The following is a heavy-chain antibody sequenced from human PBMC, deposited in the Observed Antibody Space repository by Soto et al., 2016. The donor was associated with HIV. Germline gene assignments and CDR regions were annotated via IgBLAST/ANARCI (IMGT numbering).Heavy chain of an antibody. J-gene: IGHJ4*02. CDR3: ARDSRSPSFYDSSGRGKFYFDS. D-gene: IGHD3-22*01. CDR1: GFTFTNYA. V-gene: IGHV3-23*01. CDR2: MSGNDDRT. Sequence: EVQLLESGGGLVQPGGSLRLSCAASGFTFTNYAMNWVRQAPGRGLEWASCMSGNDDRTYFIDSVKGRFTLSRDNSQNTLYLQMNSLRAEDTAVYYCARDSRSPSFYDSSGRGKFYFDSSGPGNLGHRLL.